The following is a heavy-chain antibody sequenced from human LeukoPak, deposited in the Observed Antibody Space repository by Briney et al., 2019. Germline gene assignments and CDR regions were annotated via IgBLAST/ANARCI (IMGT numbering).Heavy chain of an antibody. Sequence: GGSLRLSCAASGFTFSSYAMSWVRQAPGKGREWVSAISVSGGSTYYADSVKGRFTISRDNSKNTLYLQMTSLRAEETAVYYCAKDRDNEDYGGNSGEYWGQGTLVTVSS. CDR3: AKDRDNEDYGGNSGEY. CDR1: GFTFSSYA. CDR2: ISVSGGST. V-gene: IGHV3-23*01. D-gene: IGHD4-23*01. J-gene: IGHJ4*02.